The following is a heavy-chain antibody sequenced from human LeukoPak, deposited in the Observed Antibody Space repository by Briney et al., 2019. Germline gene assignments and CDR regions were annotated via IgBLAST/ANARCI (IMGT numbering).Heavy chain of an antibody. CDR1: GDSISSGDYH. J-gene: IGHJ3*02. CDR2: ISSSGST. D-gene: IGHD3-22*01. Sequence: PSETLSLTCTVSGDSISSGDYHWRWLRQPAGKGLEWLGRISSSGSTNYNPSLKSRVTISVDTSKNQFSLKLSSVTAADTAVYFCARGPYSYDSSGAFDIWGQGTMVTVSS. V-gene: IGHV4-61*02. CDR3: ARGPYSYDSSGAFDI.